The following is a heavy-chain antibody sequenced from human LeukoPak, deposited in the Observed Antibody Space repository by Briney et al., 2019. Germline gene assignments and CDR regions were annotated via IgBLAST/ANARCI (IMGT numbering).Heavy chain of an antibody. CDR3: ARESAYYYDSSGRDAFDI. Sequence: SETLSLTCTVSGYSISSGYYWGWIRQPPGKGLEWIGSIYHSGSTYYNPSLKSRVTISVDTSKNQFSLKLSSVTAADTTEYYCARESAYYYDSSGRDAFDIWGQGTMVTVSS. CDR1: GYSISSGYY. J-gene: IGHJ3*02. CDR2: IYHSGST. D-gene: IGHD3-22*01. V-gene: IGHV4-38-2*02.